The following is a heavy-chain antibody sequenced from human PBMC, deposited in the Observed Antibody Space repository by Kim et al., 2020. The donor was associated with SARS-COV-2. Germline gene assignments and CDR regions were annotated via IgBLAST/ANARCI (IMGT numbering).Heavy chain of an antibody. CDR3: AGGGGFYSDY. Sequence: GTYYADSVAGRFTISRDNSKGRLYLHMNNLRGEDTAVYYCAGGGGFYSDYWGPGTLVSVSS. J-gene: IGHJ4*02. V-gene: IGHV3-7*01. D-gene: IGHD5-12*01. CDR2: GT.